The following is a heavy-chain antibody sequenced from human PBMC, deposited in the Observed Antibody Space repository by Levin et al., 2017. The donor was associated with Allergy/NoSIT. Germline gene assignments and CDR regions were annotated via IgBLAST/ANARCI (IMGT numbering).Heavy chain of an antibody. CDR1: EYTFTGYY. J-gene: IGHJ4*02. Sequence: KRGESLKISCKASEYTFTGYYIHWVRQAPGQGLEWMGRINPNSGDANYAQKFQGRATMTRDTSISTAYMELSRLRSDDTDVYYCARGGGSWFFDYWGQGTLVTVSS. D-gene: IGHD6-13*01. CDR3: ARGGGSWFFDY. V-gene: IGHV1-2*05. CDR2: INPNSGDA.